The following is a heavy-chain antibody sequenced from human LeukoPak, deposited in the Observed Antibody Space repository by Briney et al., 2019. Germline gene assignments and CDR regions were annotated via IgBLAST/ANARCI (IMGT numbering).Heavy chain of an antibody. Sequence: SVKVSCKASGGTFSSYAISWVRQAPGQGLEWMGGIIPIFGTANYAQKFQGRVTITADVSTSTAYMELSSLRSEDTAVYYCAIRPHQEDIVVVPAAGFDPWGQGTLVTVSS. CDR2: IIPIFGTA. D-gene: IGHD2-2*01. CDR1: GGTFSSYA. CDR3: AIRPHQEDIVVVPAAGFDP. V-gene: IGHV1-69*13. J-gene: IGHJ5*02.